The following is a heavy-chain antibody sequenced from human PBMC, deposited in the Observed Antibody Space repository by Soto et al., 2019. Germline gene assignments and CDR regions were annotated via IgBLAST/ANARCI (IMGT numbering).Heavy chain of an antibody. Sequence: QITLKESGPTLVKPTQTLTLTCTFSGFSLSTSGVGVGWIRQPPGKALEWLALIYWDDAKRYSPSLKSRLTSNKDASKNQALLTMTNTDPVDTATYYCAHSRIVGARSTWFDPWGQGTLVTVSS. CDR3: AHSRIVGARSTWFDP. D-gene: IGHD1-26*01. CDR2: IYWDDAK. V-gene: IGHV2-5*02. J-gene: IGHJ5*02. CDR1: GFSLSTSGVG.